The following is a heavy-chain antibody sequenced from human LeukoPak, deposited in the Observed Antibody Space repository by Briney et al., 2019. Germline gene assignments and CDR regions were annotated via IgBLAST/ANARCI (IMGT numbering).Heavy chain of an antibody. Sequence: GGSLRLSCAASGLTFSSYWMSWVRQAPGKGLEWVAHIKEDGSEKYYVDSVKGRFTISRDNAKNSLYLQMNSLRAEDTAVYYCARGGVSSGWTYYFDYWGQGPLVTVSS. CDR2: IKEDGSEK. CDR1: GLTFSSYW. CDR3: ARGGVSSGWTYYFDY. V-gene: IGHV3-7*01. J-gene: IGHJ4*02. D-gene: IGHD6-19*01.